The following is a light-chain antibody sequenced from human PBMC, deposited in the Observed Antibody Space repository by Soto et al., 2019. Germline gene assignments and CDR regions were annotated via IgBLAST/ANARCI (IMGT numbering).Light chain of an antibody. Sequence: IVMTQSPATLSVSQGETATLSCRASQSVSSNLAWYQQKPGQAPRLLIYGASTRATGIPARFSGSGSGTEFTLTISSLQSEDFAVYYCQQYNNWPPWTFGQGTKVDI. V-gene: IGKV3-15*01. CDR3: QQYNNWPPWT. CDR2: GAS. CDR1: QSVSSN. J-gene: IGKJ1*01.